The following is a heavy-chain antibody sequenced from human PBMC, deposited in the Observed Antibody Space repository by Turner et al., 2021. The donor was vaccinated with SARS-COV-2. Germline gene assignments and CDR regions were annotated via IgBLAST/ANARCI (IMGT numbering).Heavy chain of an antibody. V-gene: IGHV4-39*01. J-gene: IGHJ6*02. CDR2: SYYSGSA. Sequence: QLQLQESGPGLVKPSETLSLTCTVSGGSISSSSYYWGWIRQPPGKGLEWIGNSYYSGSAYYNPSLKSRVTISVDPSKNQFSLKLTSVTAADTAVYYCARLMDTAMDYYGTDVWGQGTTVTVSS. D-gene: IGHD5-18*01. CDR1: GGSISSSSYY. CDR3: ARLMDTAMDYYGTDV.